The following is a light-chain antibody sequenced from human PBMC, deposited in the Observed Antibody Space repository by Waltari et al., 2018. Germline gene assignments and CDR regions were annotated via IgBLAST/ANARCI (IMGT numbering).Light chain of an antibody. Sequence: QSALTQPASVSGSPGQSITISCTGTSRDGGGYNYFTWNQQHPGKAPKLMIFDVSKRPSGVSNRFSGAKSGNTASLTISGLQAEDEAEYYCSSYTSTNTWVFGGGTKLTVL. CDR2: DVS. J-gene: IGLJ3*02. CDR1: SRDGGGYNY. V-gene: IGLV2-14*03. CDR3: SSYTSTNTWV.